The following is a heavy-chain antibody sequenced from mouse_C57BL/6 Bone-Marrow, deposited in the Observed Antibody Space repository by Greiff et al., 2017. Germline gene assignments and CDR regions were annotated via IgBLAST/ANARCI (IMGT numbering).Heavy chain of an antibody. V-gene: IGHV1-64*01. Sequence: VQLQQPGAELVKPGASVKLSCKASGYTFTSYWMHWVKQRPGQGLEWIGIIHPNGGSTNYNEKFKSKATLTVDKSSSTAYMQLSSLTSEDSAVYYCARDDGYGYFDYWGQGTTLTVSS. D-gene: IGHD2-3*01. J-gene: IGHJ2*01. CDR1: GYTFTSYW. CDR3: ARDDGYGYFDY. CDR2: IHPNGGST.